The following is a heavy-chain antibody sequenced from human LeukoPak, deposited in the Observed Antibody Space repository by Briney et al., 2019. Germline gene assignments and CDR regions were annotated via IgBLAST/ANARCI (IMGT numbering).Heavy chain of an antibody. CDR2: IRYDGSNK. V-gene: IGHV3-30*02. D-gene: IGHD5-24*01. J-gene: IGHJ5*02. CDR3: AKDGTGVEMATIYH. Sequence: TGGSLRLSCAASGFTFSSYGMHWVRQAPGKGREGVAFIRYDGSNKYYADSVKGRFTISRHNSKNTLYLQMNSLRAEDTAVYYCAKDGTGVEMATIYHWGQGTLVTVSS. CDR1: GFTFSSYG.